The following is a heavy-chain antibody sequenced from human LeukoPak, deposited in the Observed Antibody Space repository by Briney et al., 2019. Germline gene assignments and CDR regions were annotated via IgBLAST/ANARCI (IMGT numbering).Heavy chain of an antibody. CDR1: GGSIGTYY. CDR3: AIDMGYDSSGYSYYDAFDI. V-gene: IGHV4-4*07. J-gene: IGHJ3*02. D-gene: IGHD3-22*01. CDR2: IYTSGST. Sequence: SETLSLTCTVSGGSIGTYYWSWIRQPAGKGLEWIGRIYTSGSTNYNPSLKRRVTMSVDTSKNQFSLKLSSVTAADTAVYYCAIDMGYDSSGYSYYDAFDIWGQGTLVTVSS.